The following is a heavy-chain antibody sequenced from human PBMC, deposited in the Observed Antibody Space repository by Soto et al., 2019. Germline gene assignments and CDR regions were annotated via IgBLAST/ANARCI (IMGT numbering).Heavy chain of an antibody. CDR3: ARVEMVKEVEIVASQIRAAYFQH. V-gene: IGHV1-18*01. Sequence: QVQLVQSGAEVKKPGASVEVSCKASGYTFTSYGISWVRQAPGQGLEWMGWISAYNGNTNYAQKRQCRVTMTPDTSASTADMELRSLRSDDTAVYYCARVEMVKEVEIVASQIRAAYFQHWGQGTLVTVSS. CDR2: ISAYNGNT. CDR1: GYTFTSYG. J-gene: IGHJ1*01. D-gene: IGHD3-22*01.